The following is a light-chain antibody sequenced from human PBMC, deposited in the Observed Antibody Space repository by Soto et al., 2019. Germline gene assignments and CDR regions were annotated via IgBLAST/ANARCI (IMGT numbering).Light chain of an antibody. V-gene: IGLV2-14*01. J-gene: IGLJ2*01. CDR1: SSDVGAYIY. Sequence: QSALTQPASVSGSPGQSITLSCTGTSSDVGAYIYVSWYQHHPGKAPKLMIYEVSNRPSGFSNHFSGSKSGNTASLTISGLQAEDEAEYYCSSYASRNTVLFGGGTKLTVL. CDR3: SSYASRNTVL. CDR2: EVS.